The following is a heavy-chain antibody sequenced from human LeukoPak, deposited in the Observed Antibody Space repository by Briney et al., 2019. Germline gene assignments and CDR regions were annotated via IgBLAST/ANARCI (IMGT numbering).Heavy chain of an antibody. V-gene: IGHV1-2*02. Sequence: ASVKVSCEASGYTFTDHTIHWVRQAPAQGLEWMGWINPNIGTTNYAKRFQGRLTVTRDTSINTAFTALSSLNPDDTAVFYCARRYDSRGPVTFDFWGQGTLVTVSS. CDR1: GYTFTDHT. J-gene: IGHJ3*01. CDR3: ARRYDSRGPVTFDF. D-gene: IGHD3-22*01. CDR2: INPNIGTT.